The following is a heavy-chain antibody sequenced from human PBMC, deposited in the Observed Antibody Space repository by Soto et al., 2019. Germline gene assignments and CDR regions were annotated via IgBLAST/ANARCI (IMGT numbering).Heavy chain of an antibody. CDR3: ARVGRGDGYNSGYYYYGMDV. J-gene: IGHJ6*02. CDR1: GYTFTSYG. V-gene: IGHV1-18*01. Sequence: PRASVKVSCKASGYTFTSYGISWVRQAPGQGLEWMGWISAYNGNTNYAQKLQGRVTMTTDTSTSTAYMELRSLRSDDTAVYYCARVGRGDGYNSGYYYYGMDVWGQGTTVTVSS. CDR2: ISAYNGNT. D-gene: IGHD1-26*01.